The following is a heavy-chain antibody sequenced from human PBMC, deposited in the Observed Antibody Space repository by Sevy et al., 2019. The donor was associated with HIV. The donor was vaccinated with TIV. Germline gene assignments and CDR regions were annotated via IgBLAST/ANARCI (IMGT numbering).Heavy chain of an antibody. D-gene: IGHD7-27*01. V-gene: IGHV1-69*13. CDR3: AREGDVATTGDHDAFDI. J-gene: IGHJ3*02. Sequence: ASVKVSCKASGDTFSTYGLSWVRQPSGQGLEWMGGMIPIFGTTNYAQKFQGRVTITVDEYASTAYMELNSLRSEDTALYYCAREGDVATTGDHDAFDIWGHGTLVTVSS. CDR1: GDTFSTYG. CDR2: MIPIFGTT.